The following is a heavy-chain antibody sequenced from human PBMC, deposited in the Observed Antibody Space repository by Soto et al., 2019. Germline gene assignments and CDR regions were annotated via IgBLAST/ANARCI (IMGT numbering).Heavy chain of an antibody. CDR3: ARAVGYYYGMDV. CDR2: IGTAGDT. Sequence: EVQLVESGGGLVQPGGSLRLSCAASGFTFSSYDMYWVRQATGKGLEWVSAIGTAGDTYYPGSVKGRFTISRENAKNSLYLQMNSLRAGYTAVYYCARAVGYYYGMDVWGQGTTVTVSS. J-gene: IGHJ6*02. CDR1: GFTFSSYD. D-gene: IGHD1-26*01. V-gene: IGHV3-13*01.